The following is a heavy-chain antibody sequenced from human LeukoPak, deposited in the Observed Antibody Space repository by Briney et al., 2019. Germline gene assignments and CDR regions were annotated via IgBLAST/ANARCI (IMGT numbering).Heavy chain of an antibody. CDR3: ARVRDRSSYFYDLDY. J-gene: IGHJ4*02. CDR2: IHYSGST. CDR1: GGSISSYY. D-gene: IGHD3-22*01. V-gene: IGHV4-59*01. Sequence: SETLSLTCTASGGSISSYYWSWIRQPPGKGLEWIGCIHYSGSTNYNPSLKSRVTISVDTSRNQFSLKLSSVTAADTAVYYCARVRDRSSYFYDLDYWGQGTLVTVSS.